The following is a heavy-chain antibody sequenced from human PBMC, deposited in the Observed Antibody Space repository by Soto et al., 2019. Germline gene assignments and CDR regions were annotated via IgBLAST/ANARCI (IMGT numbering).Heavy chain of an antibody. J-gene: IGHJ4*02. D-gene: IGHD2-15*01. V-gene: IGHV4-4*07. CDR3: ARDPITGAAKGGFDF. CDR2: IYSSGST. Sequence: SETLSLTCTVSGGSISTYYWAWIRQPAGKGLEWIGRIYSSGSTNYSPSLKSRVTMSVDTSKNQFSLNLRSVTAADTAVYYCARDPITGAAKGGFDFWGPGTLVTVS. CDR1: GGSISTYY.